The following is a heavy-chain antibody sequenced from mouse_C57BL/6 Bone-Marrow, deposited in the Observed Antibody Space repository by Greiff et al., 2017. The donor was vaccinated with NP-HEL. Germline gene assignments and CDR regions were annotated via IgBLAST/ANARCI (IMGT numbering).Heavy chain of an antibody. D-gene: IGHD2-5*01. CDR1: GYTFTGYW. CDR3: AREGAYYSTHYYAMDY. Sequence: VKLMESGAELMKPGASVKLSCKATGYTFTGYWIEWVKQRPGHGLEWIGEILPGSGSTSYNEKFKGKATFTADTSSNTAYMQLSSLTTEDSAIYYCAREGAYYSTHYYAMDYWGQGTSVTVSS. CDR2: ILPGSGST. V-gene: IGHV1-9*01. J-gene: IGHJ4*01.